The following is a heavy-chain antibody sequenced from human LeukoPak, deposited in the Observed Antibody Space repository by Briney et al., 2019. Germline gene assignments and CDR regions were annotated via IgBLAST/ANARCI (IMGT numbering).Heavy chain of an antibody. Sequence: SETLSLTCTVSGGSISSSSYYWGWIRKPPGKGLEWIGSIYYSGSTYYNPSLKSRVTISVDTSKNQFSLKLSSVTAADTAVYYCARQNVLLWFGELTNFDYWGQGTLVTVSS. V-gene: IGHV4-39*01. D-gene: IGHD3-10*01. J-gene: IGHJ4*02. CDR3: ARQNVLLWFGELTNFDY. CDR1: GGSISSSSYY. CDR2: IYYSGST.